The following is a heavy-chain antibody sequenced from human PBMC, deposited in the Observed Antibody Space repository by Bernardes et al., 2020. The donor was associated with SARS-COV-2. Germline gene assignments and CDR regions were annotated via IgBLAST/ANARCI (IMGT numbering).Heavy chain of an antibody. Sequence: GGSLRLSCVASGVTFNTYGMHWVRQAPGKGLEWVAIIWFDGSETYYADSVKGRFTISRDNSKKTLYLQMSSLRVEDTAVYYCAKDTIAARPDSGYDYFWHGHHYYGMDVWGQGTTVTVSS. CDR3: AKDTIAARPDSGYDYFWHGHHYYGMDV. D-gene: IGHD5-12*01. CDR1: GVTFNTYG. V-gene: IGHV3-33*06. CDR2: IWFDGSET. J-gene: IGHJ6*02.